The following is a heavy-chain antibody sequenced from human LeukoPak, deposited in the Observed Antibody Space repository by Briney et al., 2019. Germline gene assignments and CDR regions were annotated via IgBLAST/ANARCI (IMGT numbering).Heavy chain of an antibody. CDR2: IKQDGYEK. CDR3: ARDKIVGSTTLDH. CDR1: GFTFSDYW. D-gene: IGHD1-26*01. J-gene: IGHJ4*02. V-gene: IGHV3-7*01. Sequence: GGSLRLSCAASGFTFSDYWMSWVRQTPEKGLEWVANIKQDGYEKYYVDSVKGRFTISRDNAKNSLYLQMNSLGADDTAVYYCARDKIVGSTTLDHWGQGTLVTVSS.